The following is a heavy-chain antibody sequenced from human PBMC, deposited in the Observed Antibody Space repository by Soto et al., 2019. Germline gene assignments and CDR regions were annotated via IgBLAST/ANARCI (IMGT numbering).Heavy chain of an antibody. V-gene: IGHV4-34*01. CDR1: GGSFSGYY. D-gene: IGHD3-9*01. J-gene: IGHJ4*02. CDR3: ARELRYFDWLLRGPNFDY. Sequence: QVQLQQWGAGLLKPSETLSLTCAVYGGSFSGYYWSWIRQPPGKGLEWIGEINHSGSTNYNPSLKSRVTISVDTSKNQFSLKLSSVTAADTAVYYCARELRYFDWLLRGPNFDYWGQGTLVTVSS. CDR2: INHSGST.